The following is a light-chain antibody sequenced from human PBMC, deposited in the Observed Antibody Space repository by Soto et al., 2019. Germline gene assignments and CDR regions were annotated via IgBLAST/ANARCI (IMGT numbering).Light chain of an antibody. CDR1: SSDVGGYNF. CDR3: SSYTITHIPVI. J-gene: IGLJ2*01. Sequence: QSVLTQPASVSGSPGQSITISCIGTSSDVGGYNFVSWYQQHPGKAPKLMIYEVSNRPSGVSNRFSGSKSDNTASLTITGLQAEDEASYYCSSYTITHIPVIFGGGTQLTVL. CDR2: EVS. V-gene: IGLV2-14*01.